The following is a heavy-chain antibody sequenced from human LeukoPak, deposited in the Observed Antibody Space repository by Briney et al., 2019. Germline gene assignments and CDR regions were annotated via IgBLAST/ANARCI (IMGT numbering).Heavy chain of an antibody. CDR1: GYTFTGYY. CDR2: INPNSGGT. Sequence: ASVKVSCKASGYTFTGYYMHWVRQAPGQGLEWMGWINPNSGGTNYAQKFQGRVTMTRDTSITTAYMELSRLTSDDTAVYYCVRALTTVATWLYLWGRGTLVTVSS. D-gene: IGHD4-17*01. J-gene: IGHJ2*01. CDR3: VRALTTVATWLYL. V-gene: IGHV1-2*02.